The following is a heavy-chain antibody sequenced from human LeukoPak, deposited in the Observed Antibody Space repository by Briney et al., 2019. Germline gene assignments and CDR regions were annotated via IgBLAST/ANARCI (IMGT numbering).Heavy chain of an antibody. D-gene: IGHD3-3*01. CDR2: VYPGDSDT. Sequence: GESLKISCKGSGYSFTSYWIAWVRQMPGKGLEWMGIVYPGDSDTRYSPSFQGQVTISADKSISTAYLQWSSLKASDTAMYYCARHNGWNYYYYYYMDVWGKGTTVTVSS. CDR1: GYSFTSYW. J-gene: IGHJ6*03. CDR3: ARHNGWNYYYYYYMDV. V-gene: IGHV5-51*01.